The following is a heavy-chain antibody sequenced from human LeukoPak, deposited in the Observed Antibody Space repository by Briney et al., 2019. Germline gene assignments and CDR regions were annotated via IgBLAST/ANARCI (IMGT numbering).Heavy chain of an antibody. D-gene: IGHD3-22*01. CDR3: AIDHSSGYDY. CDR2: IDPSDSYT. J-gene: IGHJ4*02. CDR1: GXGFTSYW. Sequence: HWGSLRLSCKGSGXGFTSYWSSWVRQMPGKGLEWMGRIDPSDSYTNYSPSFQGHVTISADKSISTAYLQWSSLKASDTAMYYCAIDHSSGYDYWGQGTLVTASS. V-gene: IGHV5-10-1*01.